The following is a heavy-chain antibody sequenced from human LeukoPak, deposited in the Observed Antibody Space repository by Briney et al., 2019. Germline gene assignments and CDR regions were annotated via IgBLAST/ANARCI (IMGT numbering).Heavy chain of an antibody. CDR2: INPSGGST. CDR3: ARISTGAVAGTDSVAEFDY. Sequence: ASVKVSCKASGYTFTGYYMHWVRQAPGQGLEWMGIINPSGGSTSYAQKFQGRVTMTRDMSTSTVYMELSSLRSEDTAVYYCARISTGAVAGTDSVAEFDYWGQGTLVTVSS. V-gene: IGHV1-46*01. CDR1: GYTFTGYY. D-gene: IGHD6-19*01. J-gene: IGHJ4*02.